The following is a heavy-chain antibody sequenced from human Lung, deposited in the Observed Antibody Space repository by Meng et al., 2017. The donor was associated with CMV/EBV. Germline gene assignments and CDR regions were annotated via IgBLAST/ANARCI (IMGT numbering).Heavy chain of an antibody. J-gene: IGHJ4*02. CDR2: LNTNTGNP. D-gene: IGHD6-13*01. Sequence: HLWYSFNEPEASVQHSCISSAYAFTSHAMNCVRQAPLHELEWMGWLNTNTGNPTYDQDFTGRYVFSLATSVSTEYLQISSLNAEDTAVYYCARDPDSAVCENCSSWGQGTLVTVSS. CDR3: ARDPDSAVCENCSS. CDR1: AYAFTSHA. V-gene: IGHV7-4-1*02.